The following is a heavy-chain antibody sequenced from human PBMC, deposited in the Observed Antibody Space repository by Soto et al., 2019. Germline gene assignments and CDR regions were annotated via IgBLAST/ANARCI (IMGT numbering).Heavy chain of an antibody. D-gene: IGHD4-17*01. CDR1: GYTFTNYG. Sequence: GASVKVSCKASGYTFTNYGISWVRQAPGQGLEWMGWISTYNGNTNYAQKLQARVTMSTDTSTSTAYMELRSLTFDDTAVYYCARDYGDGPADYWGQGTLVTVSS. CDR3: ARDYGDGPADY. CDR2: ISTYNGNT. J-gene: IGHJ4*02. V-gene: IGHV1-18*01.